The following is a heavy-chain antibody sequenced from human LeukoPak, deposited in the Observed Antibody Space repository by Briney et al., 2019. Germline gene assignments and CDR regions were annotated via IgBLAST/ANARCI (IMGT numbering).Heavy chain of an antibody. V-gene: IGHV4-59*08. CDR2: IYYSGST. J-gene: IGHJ4*02. CDR1: GGSISSYY. Sequence: SQTLSLICTVSGGSISSYYWSWIRQPPGKGLEWIGYIYYSGSTNYNPSLKSRVTISVDTSKNQFSLKLSSVTAADTAVYYCARHHPSLGRWLQAPIDYWGQGTLVTVSS. D-gene: IGHD5-24*01. CDR3: ARHHPSLGRWLQAPIDY.